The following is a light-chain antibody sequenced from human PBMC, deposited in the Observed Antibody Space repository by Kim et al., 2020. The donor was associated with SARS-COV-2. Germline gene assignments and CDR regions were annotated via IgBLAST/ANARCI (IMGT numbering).Light chain of an antibody. CDR3: QTWGPGIRV. Sequence: QPVLTQSHSASASLGASVKLTCTLSNGHYNYAIAWHQQQPGKGPRYLMKVNSDGSHSKGDGIPDRFSGSSSGAERYLTISSLQSDDEADYYCQTWGPGIRVFGGGTQLTVL. CDR2: VNSDGSH. J-gene: IGLJ3*02. CDR1: NGHYNYA. V-gene: IGLV4-69*01.